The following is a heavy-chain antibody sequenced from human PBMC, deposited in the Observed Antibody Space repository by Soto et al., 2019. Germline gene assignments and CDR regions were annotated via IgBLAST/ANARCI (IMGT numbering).Heavy chain of an antibody. Sequence: QVQLVESGGGVVQPGRSLRLSYPAPGFPFSSYAMHGVPQAPGKGLGRGAVFSFDGSNKYFADSVKGRFTISRDNSKNTLYLQINSLRAEDTAVYYCAKDVLRFLEWLAFYGMDVWGQGTTVTVSS. V-gene: IGHV3-30*18. CDR1: GFPFSSYA. D-gene: IGHD3-3*01. CDR2: FSFDGSNK. CDR3: AKDVLRFLEWLAFYGMDV. J-gene: IGHJ6*02.